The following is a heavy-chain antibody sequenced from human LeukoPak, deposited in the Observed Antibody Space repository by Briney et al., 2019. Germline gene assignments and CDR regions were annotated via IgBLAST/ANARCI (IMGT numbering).Heavy chain of an antibody. D-gene: IGHD3-22*01. J-gene: IGHJ4*02. Sequence: SETLSLXCTVSGGSISSYYWSWIRQPAGKGLEWIGRIYTSGSTNYNPSLKSRVTMSVDTSKNQFSLKLSSVTAADTAVYYCASASLTYYYDSSGYYPRPFDYWGQGTLVTVSS. CDR3: ASASLTYYYDSSGYYPRPFDY. CDR1: GGSISSYY. CDR2: IYTSGST. V-gene: IGHV4-4*07.